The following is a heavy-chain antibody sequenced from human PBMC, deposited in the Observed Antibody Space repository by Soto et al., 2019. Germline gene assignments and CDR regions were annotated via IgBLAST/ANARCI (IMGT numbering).Heavy chain of an antibody. V-gene: IGHV3-30*18. CDR2: ISYDGSNK. CDR3: AKDFVSGSKLSATDY. D-gene: IGHD1-26*01. Sequence: GGSLRLSCAASGFTFSSYGMHWVRQAPGKGLEWVAVISYDGSNKYYADSVKGRFTISRDNSKNTLYLQMNSLRAEDTAVYYCAKDFVSGSKLSATDYWGQGTLVTVSS. J-gene: IGHJ4*02. CDR1: GFTFSSYG.